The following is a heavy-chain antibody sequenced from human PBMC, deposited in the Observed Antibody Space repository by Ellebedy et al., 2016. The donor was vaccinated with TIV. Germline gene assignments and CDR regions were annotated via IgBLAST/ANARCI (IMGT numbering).Heavy chain of an antibody. Sequence: GESLKISCGASGFPCSTHAMHLVRPAPDKGLEWVGFIWFDGSKADYVDCVKGRFTITRDNSKNTGYLQMNSLRAEETAVYYCAREAAPIFDSWGQGTLVTVSS. D-gene: IGHD6-25*01. CDR3: AREAAPIFDS. J-gene: IGHJ4*02. V-gene: IGHV3-33*01. CDR1: GFPCSTHA. CDR2: IWFDGSKA.